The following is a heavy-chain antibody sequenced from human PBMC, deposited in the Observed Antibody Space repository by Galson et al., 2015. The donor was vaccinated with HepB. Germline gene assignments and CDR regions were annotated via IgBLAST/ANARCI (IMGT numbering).Heavy chain of an antibody. CDR1: GFTFSSYA. Sequence: SLRLSCAASGFTFSSYAMSWVRQAPGKGLEWVSAISGSGGSTYYADSVKGRFTISRDNSKNTLYLQMNSLRAEDTAVYYCAKAGNQLLTFRYYYYYMDVWGKGTTVTVSS. V-gene: IGHV3-23*01. J-gene: IGHJ6*03. CDR2: ISGSGGST. D-gene: IGHD2-2*01. CDR3: AKAGNQLLTFRYYYYYMDV.